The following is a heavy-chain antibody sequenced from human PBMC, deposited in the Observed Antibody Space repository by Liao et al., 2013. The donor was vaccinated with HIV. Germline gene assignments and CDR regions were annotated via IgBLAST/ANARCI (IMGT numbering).Heavy chain of an antibody. Sequence: QVQLQESGPGLVKPSETLSLTCTVSGGSISSYYWSWIRQPPGKGLEWIGYIYYSGSTNYNPSLKSRVTISVDTSKNQFSLKLSSVTAADTAVYYCARGVGVGAYGLWGQGTLVTVSA. CDR2: IYYSGST. V-gene: IGHV4-59*01. D-gene: IGHD1-26*01. CDR1: GGSISSYY. J-gene: IGHJ4*02. CDR3: ARGVGVGAYGL.